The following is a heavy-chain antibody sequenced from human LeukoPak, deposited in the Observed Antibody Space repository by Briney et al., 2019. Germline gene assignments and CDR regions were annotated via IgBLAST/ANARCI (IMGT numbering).Heavy chain of an antibody. V-gene: IGHV3-49*03. J-gene: IGHJ4*02. CDR3: SRGSGWLSVY. Sequence: PGGSLRLSCTASGFTFGDYLMSWFRQAPGKGLEWIGFISGGTTEYAASVKGRFTISRDDSTSIAYLQMNSLTTEDTAVYYCSRGSGWLSVYWGQGTLVPSPQ. CDR2: ISGGTT. D-gene: IGHD6-19*01. CDR1: GFTFGDYL.